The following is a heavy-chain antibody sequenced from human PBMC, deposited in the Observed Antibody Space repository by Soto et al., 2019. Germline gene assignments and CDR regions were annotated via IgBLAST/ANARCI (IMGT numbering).Heavy chain of an antibody. Sequence: GGSLRLSCAASGFTFSSYSMNWVRQAPGKGLEWVSSISSSSSYIYYADSVKGRFTISRDNAKNSLYLQMNSLRAEETAVYYCAREGHPTDFWSGYYWCWFDPWGQGTLVTVSS. CDR2: ISSSSSYI. D-gene: IGHD3-3*01. J-gene: IGHJ5*02. CDR1: GFTFSSYS. V-gene: IGHV3-21*01. CDR3: AREGHPTDFWSGYYWCWFDP.